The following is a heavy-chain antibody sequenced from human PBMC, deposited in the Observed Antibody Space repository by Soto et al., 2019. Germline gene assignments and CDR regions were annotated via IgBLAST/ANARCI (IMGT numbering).Heavy chain of an antibody. CDR1: GGTFSSYA. D-gene: IGHD3-10*01. CDR2: IILIFGTT. Sequence: GASVKVSCKASGGTFSSYAISWVRQAHGQGLEWMGGIILIFGTTNYAQKFQGRVTIPADDSTKTAYMELSSLTSEATAVYDCGRDWTIVRGVTYYDYGMDARGQGTTVTVAS. J-gene: IGHJ6*02. V-gene: IGHV1-69*13. CDR3: GRDWTIVRGVTYYDYGMDA.